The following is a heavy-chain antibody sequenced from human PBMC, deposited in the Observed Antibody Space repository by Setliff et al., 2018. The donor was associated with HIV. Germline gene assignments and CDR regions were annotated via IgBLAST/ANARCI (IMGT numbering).Heavy chain of an antibody. CDR2: IYNSGST. CDR1: GGSISSGDYY. Sequence: PSETLSLTCTVSGGSISSGDYYWTWIRQPPGKGPEWIGYIYNSGSTYYEPSLRGRVTISIDRPKNQFSLKLNSVTAADTAVYYCARETNASGSLTAYWYFDLWGRGTLVTVSS. V-gene: IGHV4-30-4*08. CDR3: ARETNASGSLTAYWYFDL. J-gene: IGHJ2*01. D-gene: IGHD3-10*01.